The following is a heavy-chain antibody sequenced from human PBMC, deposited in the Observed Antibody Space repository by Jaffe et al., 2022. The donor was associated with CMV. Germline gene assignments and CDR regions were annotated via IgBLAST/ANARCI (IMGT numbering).Heavy chain of an antibody. J-gene: IGHJ4*02. CDR1: GYTFTSYY. V-gene: IGHV1-46*01. CDR2: INPSGGST. D-gene: IGHD3-10*01. CDR3: ARDQGLLWFGESYFDY. Sequence: QVQLVQSGAEVKKPGASVKVSCKASGYTFTSYYMHWVRQAPGQGLEWMGIINPSGGSTSYAQKFQGRVTMTRDTSTSTVYMELSSLRSEDTAVYYCARDQGLLWFGESYFDYWGQGTLVTVSS.